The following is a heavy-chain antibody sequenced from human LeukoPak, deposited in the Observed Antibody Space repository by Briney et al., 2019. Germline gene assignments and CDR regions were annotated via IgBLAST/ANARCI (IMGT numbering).Heavy chain of an antibody. Sequence: SCAASGFSFSSYAMSWVRQAPGQGLEWMGGIIPIFGTANYAQKFQGRVTITTDESTSTAYMELSSLRSEDTAVYYCARVCVYYDSSGYYGAFDIWGQGTMVTVSS. J-gene: IGHJ3*02. CDR1: GFSFSSYA. CDR3: ARVCVYYDSSGYYGAFDI. V-gene: IGHV1-69*05. CDR2: IIPIFGTA. D-gene: IGHD3-22*01.